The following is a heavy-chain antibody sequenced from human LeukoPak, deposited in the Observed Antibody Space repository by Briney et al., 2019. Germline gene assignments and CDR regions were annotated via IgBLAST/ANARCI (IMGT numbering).Heavy chain of an antibody. J-gene: IGHJ3*02. Sequence: ASVKVSCKASGYTFTSYGISWVRQAPGQGLEWMGWISAYNGNTIYAQKLQGRVTMTTDTSTSTAYMELRSLRSDDTAVYYCARDSFSYDSSGRDAFDIWGQGTMVTVSS. CDR3: ARDSFSYDSSGRDAFDI. V-gene: IGHV1-18*01. CDR1: GYTFTSYG. CDR2: ISAYNGNT. D-gene: IGHD3-22*01.